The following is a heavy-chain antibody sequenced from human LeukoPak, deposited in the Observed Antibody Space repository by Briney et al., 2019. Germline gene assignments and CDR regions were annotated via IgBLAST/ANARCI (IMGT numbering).Heavy chain of an antibody. CDR3: ARDANHYYFDY. D-gene: IGHD1-14*01. Sequence: ASVKVSCKASGYTFTGYYIHWVRQAPGQGLEWVGWIDPDSAGTDYAQKFQGRVTMTRDTSISTAYMELSGLTSDDTAVYYCARDANHYYFDYWGQGTLVTVSS. J-gene: IGHJ4*02. V-gene: IGHV1-2*02. CDR1: GYTFTGYY. CDR2: IDPDSAGT.